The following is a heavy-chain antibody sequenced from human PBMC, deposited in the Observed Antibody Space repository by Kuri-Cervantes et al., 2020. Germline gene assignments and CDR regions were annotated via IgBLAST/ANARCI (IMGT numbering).Heavy chain of an antibody. CDR1: GGSFSGYY. Sequence: SETLSLTCAVYGGSFSGYYWSWIRQPPGKGLEWIGEINHSGSTNYNPSLKSRVTISVDTSKNRFSLKLSSVTAADTAVYYCARDREYWYFDLWGRGTLVTVSS. CDR2: INHSGST. V-gene: IGHV4-34*01. J-gene: IGHJ2*01. CDR3: ARDREYWYFDL.